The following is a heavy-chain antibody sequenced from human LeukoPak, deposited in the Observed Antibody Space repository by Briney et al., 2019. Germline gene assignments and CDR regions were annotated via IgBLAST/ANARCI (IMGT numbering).Heavy chain of an antibody. V-gene: IGHV1-8*03. Sequence: ASVKVSCKASGYTFTSYDINWVRQATGQGLEWMGWMNPNSGNTGYAQKFQGRVTITRNTSISTAYMELSGLRSEDTAVYYCVRFAVRHYYYYYMDVWGKGTTVTVSS. J-gene: IGHJ6*03. D-gene: IGHD4-23*01. CDR3: VRFAVRHYYYYYMDV. CDR2: MNPNSGNT. CDR1: GYTFTSYD.